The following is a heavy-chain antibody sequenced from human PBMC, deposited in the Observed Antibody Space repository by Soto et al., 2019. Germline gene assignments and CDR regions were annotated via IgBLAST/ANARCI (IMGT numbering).Heavy chain of an antibody. D-gene: IGHD3-9*01. CDR2: ISSSSSYI. CDR1: GFPFISYS. V-gene: IGHV3-21*01. Sequence: GGSHRLSCTSSGFPFISYSMSWVRQAPGKGLEWVSSISSSSSYIYYADSVKGRFTISRDNAKSSPYLQMNSLRAEDTAVYYCASSLGYFGWLFWSNVFDFWVQGTMVPVSP. J-gene: IGHJ3*01. CDR3: ASSLGYFGWLFWSNVFDF.